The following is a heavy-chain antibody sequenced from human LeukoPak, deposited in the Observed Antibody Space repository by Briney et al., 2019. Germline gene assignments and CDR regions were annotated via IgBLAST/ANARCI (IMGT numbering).Heavy chain of an antibody. CDR1: GYTFSNYG. CDR3: ASTTMVRGVMVY. Sequence: ASVKVSCKTSGYTFSNYGMHWVRQAPRQSPEWMGWISAYNGNTNYAQKLQGRVTMTTDTSTSTAYMGLRSLRSDDTAVYYCASTTMVRGVMVYWGQGTLVTVSS. D-gene: IGHD3-10*01. V-gene: IGHV1-18*01. CDR2: ISAYNGNT. J-gene: IGHJ4*02.